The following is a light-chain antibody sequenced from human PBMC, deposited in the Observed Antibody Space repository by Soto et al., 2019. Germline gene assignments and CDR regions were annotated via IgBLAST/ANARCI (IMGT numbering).Light chain of an antibody. V-gene: IGKV4-1*01. CDR3: QQYYSTPLT. CDR1: QRVLYSSNNKNY. J-gene: IGKJ4*01. CDR2: WAS. Sequence: DIVMTQSPDSLAVSLGERATINCKSSQRVLYSSNNKNYLAWYQQKPGQPPKLLISWASTRESGVPDRFTGSGSGTDFTLTISSLQVEDVAVYYCQQYYSTPLTFGGGTKVDIK.